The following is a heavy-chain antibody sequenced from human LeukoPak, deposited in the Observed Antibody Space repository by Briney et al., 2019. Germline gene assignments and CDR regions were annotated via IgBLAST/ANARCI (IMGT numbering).Heavy chain of an antibody. V-gene: IGHV4-61*02. D-gene: IGHD3-10*02. J-gene: IGHJ4*02. CDR1: GGSISSGSYY. CDR3: NSVRGVRDY. CDR2: IYTSGST. Sequence: SETLSLTCTVSGGSISSGSYYWSWIRQPAGKGLEWIGRIYTSGSTNYNPSLKSRVTISVDTSKNQFSLKLSSVTAADTAVYYCNSVRGVRDYWGQGTLVTVSS.